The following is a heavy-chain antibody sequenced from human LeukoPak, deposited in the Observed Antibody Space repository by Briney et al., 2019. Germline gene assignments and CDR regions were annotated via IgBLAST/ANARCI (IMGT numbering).Heavy chain of an antibody. V-gene: IGHV1-8*03. J-gene: IGHJ3*02. CDR1: GYTFTSYD. Sequence: ASVKVSCKASGYTFTSYDINWVRQATGQGLEWMGWMNPNSGNTGYARKFQGRVTITRNTSISTAYMELSSLRSEDTAVYYCARIDTAMVQGAFDIWGQGTMVTVSS. CDR3: ARIDTAMVQGAFDI. D-gene: IGHD5-18*01. CDR2: MNPNSGNT.